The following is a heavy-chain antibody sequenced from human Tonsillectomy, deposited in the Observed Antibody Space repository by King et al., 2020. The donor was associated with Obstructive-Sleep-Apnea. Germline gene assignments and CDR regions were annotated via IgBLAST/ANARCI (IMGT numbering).Heavy chain of an antibody. Sequence: QLVQSGGGLVQPGGSLRLSCAASGFSFSSYSMNWVRQAPGKGLEWVSYISSSSSTIYYADSVKGRFTISRDNAKNSLYLQMNSLRAEDTAVYYCARSAGYCRGGSCYSDWYFDLWGRGTLVTVSS. CDR2: ISSSSSTI. CDR3: ARSAGYCRGGSCYSDWYFDL. J-gene: IGHJ2*01. CDR1: GFSFSSYS. V-gene: IGHV3-48*04. D-gene: IGHD2-15*01.